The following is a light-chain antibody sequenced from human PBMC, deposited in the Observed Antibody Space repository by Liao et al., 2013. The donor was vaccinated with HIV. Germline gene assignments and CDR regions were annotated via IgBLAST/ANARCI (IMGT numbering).Light chain of an antibody. V-gene: IGLV3-1*01. CDR1: KLGDKY. Sequence: SYELTQPPSVSVSPGQTASITCSGDKLGDKYACWYQQKPGQSPVLVIYQDSKRPSGIPERFSGSSSGTTVTLTISGVQAEDEADYYCQSADSSGTVVFGGGTKADRP. CDR3: QSADSSGTVV. CDR2: QDS. J-gene: IGLJ2*01.